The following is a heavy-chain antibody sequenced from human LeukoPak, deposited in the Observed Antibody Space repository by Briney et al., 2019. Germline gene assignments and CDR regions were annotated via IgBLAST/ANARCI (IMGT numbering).Heavy chain of an antibody. CDR2: ISGSGEST. CDR3: AKARGYSSSSENNWFDP. V-gene: IGHV3-23*01. J-gene: IGHJ5*02. CDR1: GFTFSNYA. D-gene: IGHD6-6*01. Sequence: GGSLRLSCTASGFTFSNYALNWVRQAPGKGLEWVSAISGSGESTYYADSVKGRFTISRENSKSTLYLQMNSLRAEDTALYYCAKARGYSSSSENNWFDPWGQGTLVTVSP.